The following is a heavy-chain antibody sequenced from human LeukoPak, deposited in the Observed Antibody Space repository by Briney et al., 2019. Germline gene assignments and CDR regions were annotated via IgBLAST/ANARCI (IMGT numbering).Heavy chain of an antibody. D-gene: IGHD4-17*01. CDR1: GFTFSGSA. Sequence: SGGSLRLSCAASGFTFSGSAMHWVRQASGKGLEWVGRIRSKANSYATAYAASVKGRFTISRDDSKNTAYLQMNSLKTEDTAVYYCTRLPPSTVTTSHDYWGQGTLVTVSS. CDR3: TRLPPSTVTTSHDY. J-gene: IGHJ4*02. CDR2: IRSKANSYAT. V-gene: IGHV3-73*01.